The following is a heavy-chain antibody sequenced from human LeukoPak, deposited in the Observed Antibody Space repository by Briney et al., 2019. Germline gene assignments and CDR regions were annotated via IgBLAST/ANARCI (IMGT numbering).Heavy chain of an antibody. Sequence: GGSLRLSCAASGFTFSTYDMHWVRQATGKGLEWVSGINPAGDTYYPGSVKGRFTISRDNAKNSLYLQMNSLRAEDTAVYYCARWVTMDVWGQGTTVTVSS. V-gene: IGHV3-13*04. CDR3: ARWVTMDV. D-gene: IGHD5-18*01. CDR1: GFTFSTYD. CDR2: INPAGDT. J-gene: IGHJ6*02.